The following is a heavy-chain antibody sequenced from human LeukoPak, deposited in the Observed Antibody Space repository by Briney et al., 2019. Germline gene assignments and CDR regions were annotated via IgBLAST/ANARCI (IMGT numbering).Heavy chain of an antibody. CDR1: GFTFSSYA. J-gene: IGHJ5*02. CDR2: ISGSGGST. V-gene: IGHV3-23*01. D-gene: IGHD2-2*01. CDR3: AKDQDIVVVPWFDP. Sequence: GGSLRLSCAASGFTFSSYAMSWVRQAPGEGLEWVSAISGSGGSTYYADSVKGRFTISRGNSKNTLYLQMNSLRAEDTAVYYCAKDQDIVVVPWFDPWGQGTLVTVSS.